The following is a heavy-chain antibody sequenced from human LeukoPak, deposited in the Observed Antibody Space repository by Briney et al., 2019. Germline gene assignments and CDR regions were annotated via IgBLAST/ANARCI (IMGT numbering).Heavy chain of an antibody. J-gene: IGHJ4*02. CDR2: ISSSGSTI. CDR1: GFTFSSCD. Sequence: GGSLRLSCAASGFTFSSCDFNWVRQVPGKGLEWISFISSSGSTIYYADSVKGRFTISRDNAKNSLYLQMNSLTAEDTALYYCARDRVMAYWGQGTLVAVSS. CDR3: ARDRVMAY. V-gene: IGHV3-48*03. D-gene: IGHD3-16*01.